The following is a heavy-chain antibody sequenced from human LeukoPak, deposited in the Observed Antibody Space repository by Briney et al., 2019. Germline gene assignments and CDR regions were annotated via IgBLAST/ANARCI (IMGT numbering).Heavy chain of an antibody. D-gene: IGHD1-26*01. CDR3: ARESPTYSGRDPTFDY. J-gene: IGHJ4*02. Sequence: GGSLRLSCAGSGFTFSSYWIHWVRQAPGEGLVWVSRINPDGSSTTYADSVKGRFTISRDNAENTLYLQMNSLRAEDTAVYYCARESPTYSGRDPTFDYWGQGTLVTVSS. CDR1: GFTFSSYW. V-gene: IGHV3-74*01. CDR2: INPDGSST.